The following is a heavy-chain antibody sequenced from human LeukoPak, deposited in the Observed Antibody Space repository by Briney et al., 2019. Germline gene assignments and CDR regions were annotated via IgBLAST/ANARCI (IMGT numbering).Heavy chain of an antibody. CDR2: IYYSGST. V-gene: IGHV4-39*01. Sequence: SETLSLTCTVSGGSISSSSYYWGWIRQPPGKGLEWIGSIYYSGSTYYNPSLKSRVTISVDTSKNQFSLKLSSVTAADTAVYYCARQENLEWIDGGLGYWGQGTLVTVSS. D-gene: IGHD3-3*01. J-gene: IGHJ4*02. CDR3: ARQENLEWIDGGLGY. CDR1: GGSISSSSYY.